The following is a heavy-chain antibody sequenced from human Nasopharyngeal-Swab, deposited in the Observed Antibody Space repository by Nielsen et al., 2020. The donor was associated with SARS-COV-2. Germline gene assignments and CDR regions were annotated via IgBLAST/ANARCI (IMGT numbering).Heavy chain of an antibody. CDR3: ASLRADTPDFAY. V-gene: IGHV3-30*03. CDR1: RFAFGNYP. Sequence: GESLKISCAASRFAFGNYPMHWVRQAPGKGLEWVPVISSDGTDKQYVDSVRGRFTISRDNAENTLYLQMRSLRPEDTGVYYCASLRADTPDFAYWGQGTLVTVSS. D-gene: IGHD2-15*01. CDR2: ISSDGTDK. J-gene: IGHJ4*02.